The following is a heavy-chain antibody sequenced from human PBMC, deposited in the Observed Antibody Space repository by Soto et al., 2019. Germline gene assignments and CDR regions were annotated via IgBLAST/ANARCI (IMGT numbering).Heavy chain of an antibody. D-gene: IGHD2-15*01. CDR2: IYPSDSDT. V-gene: IGHV5-51*01. J-gene: IGHJ6*02. Sequence: PGESLKISCQGSGYSLSTFWIGWVRQMPGKGREWMGIIYPSDSDTRYSPSFQGQGTISADKSSRTAYLQWSSLRASDTAMYYCARHVLGCCSVGSCCSFYYVMAFWGQGTTVTDSS. CDR3: ARHVLGCCSVGSCCSFYYVMAF. CDR1: GYSLSTFW.